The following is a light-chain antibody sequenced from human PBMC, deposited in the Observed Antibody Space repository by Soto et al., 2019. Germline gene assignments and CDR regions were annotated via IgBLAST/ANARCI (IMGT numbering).Light chain of an antibody. Sequence: EIVLTQSPGTLSLTPGERATLSCRASQSISSSYLAWYQQKPGQAPRRLVYGASSRATGIPDRFSGSGSGTDFTLTISRLEPEDFAVYYCQQYGSSRFTFGPGTKADIK. CDR3: QQYGSSRFT. V-gene: IGKV3-20*01. J-gene: IGKJ3*01. CDR2: GAS. CDR1: QSISSSY.